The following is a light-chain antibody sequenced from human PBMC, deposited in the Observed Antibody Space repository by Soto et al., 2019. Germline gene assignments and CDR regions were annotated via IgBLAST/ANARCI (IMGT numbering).Light chain of an antibody. V-gene: IGKV1-27*01. CDR3: QKYNSVPRT. CDR2: GAS. CDR1: QGISNY. Sequence: DIQMTQSPSSLSASVGDRVTITCRASQGISNYLAWYQQKPGKVPKLLIYGASTLQSGVVSRFSSSGSGTDFTLTISSLQPEDVATYYCQKYNSVPRTFGQGTKVEIK. J-gene: IGKJ1*01.